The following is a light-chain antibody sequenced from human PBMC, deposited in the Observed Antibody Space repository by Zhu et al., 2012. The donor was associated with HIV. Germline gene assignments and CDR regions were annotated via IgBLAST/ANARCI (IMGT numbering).Light chain of an antibody. CDR3: QQLNSYPLT. Sequence: DIQLTQSPSFLSASVGDRVIITYRASQGISSYLAWYQQKPGKAPKLLIYTASTLQSGVPSRFSGSGSGTEFTLTISSLQPEDFATYYCQQLNSYPLTFGGGTKVEIK. J-gene: IGKJ4*01. CDR1: QGISSY. V-gene: IGKV1-9*01. CDR2: TAS.